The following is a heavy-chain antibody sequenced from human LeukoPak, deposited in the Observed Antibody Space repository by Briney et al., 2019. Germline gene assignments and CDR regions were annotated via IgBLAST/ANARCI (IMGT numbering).Heavy chain of an antibody. CDR2: MYSGGST. CDR1: GFTVSSNY. J-gene: IGHJ4*02. CDR3: AREGSGWYRNFDY. Sequence: GGSLRLSCAASGFTVSSNYMSWVRQAPGKGLEWVSVMYSGGSTYYADSVKGRFTISRDNSKNTRYLQMNSLRAEDTAVYYCAREGSGWYRNFDYWGQGTLVTVSS. D-gene: IGHD6-19*01. V-gene: IGHV3-53*01.